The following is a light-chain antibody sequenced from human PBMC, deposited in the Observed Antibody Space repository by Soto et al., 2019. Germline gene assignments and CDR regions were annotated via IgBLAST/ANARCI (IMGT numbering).Light chain of an antibody. CDR1: QYINTR. Sequence: EIVLTQSPATLSSFPGDRVTLSCRASQYINTRLAWYQQKPGQAPRLLIYDASNRATGIPARFSGSGSGTDFTLTISSLEPEDFAVYYCQQRSNWLWTFGQGTKVDIK. CDR3: QQRSNWLWT. J-gene: IGKJ1*01. CDR2: DAS. V-gene: IGKV3-11*01.